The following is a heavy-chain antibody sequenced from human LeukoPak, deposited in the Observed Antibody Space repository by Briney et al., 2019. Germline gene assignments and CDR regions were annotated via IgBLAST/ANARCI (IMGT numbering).Heavy chain of an antibody. D-gene: IGHD5-18*01. J-gene: IGHJ4*02. Sequence: PSETLSLTCTVSGGSISSSSYYWGWTRQPPGKGLKWIGSIYYSGSTYYNPSLKSRVTISVDTSKNQFSLKLSSVTAADTAVYYCARSRGYNYGYNYWGQGTLVTVSS. V-gene: IGHV4-39*07. CDR1: GGSISSSSYY. CDR2: IYYSGST. CDR3: ARSRGYNYGYNY.